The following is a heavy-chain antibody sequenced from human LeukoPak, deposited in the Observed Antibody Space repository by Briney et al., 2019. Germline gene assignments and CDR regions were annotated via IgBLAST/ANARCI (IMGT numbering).Heavy chain of an antibody. J-gene: IGHJ4*02. CDR3: ARWQWLVLYYFDY. Sequence: PSETLSLTCTVSGGSISNKYWSWIRQPPGKGLEWIGYINYSGSTNYNPSLKSRVTILVDTSKNQFSLKLSSVTAADTAVYYCARWQWLVLYYFDYWGQGTLVTVSS. V-gene: IGHV4-59*12. CDR2: INYSGST. D-gene: IGHD6-19*01. CDR1: GGSISNKY.